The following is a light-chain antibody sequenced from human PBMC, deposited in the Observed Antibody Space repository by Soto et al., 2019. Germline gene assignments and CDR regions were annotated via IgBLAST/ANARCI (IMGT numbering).Light chain of an antibody. CDR1: SGPVFTSSY. Sequence: QTVVTQEPSFSVSPGGTVTLTCGLSSGPVFTSSYPKWYQQTPGQAPLTLIFNTNTRSSGVPDRFSGSILGDKAALSITGSQADNDSYYYCLLYLGGGIWVFGGGTKLTVL. V-gene: IGLV8-61*01. CDR2: NTN. J-gene: IGLJ3*02. CDR3: LLYLGGGIWV.